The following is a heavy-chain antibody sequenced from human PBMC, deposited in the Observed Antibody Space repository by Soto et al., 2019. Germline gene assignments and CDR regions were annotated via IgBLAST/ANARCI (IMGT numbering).Heavy chain of an antibody. D-gene: IGHD6-19*01. CDR2: ISGSGGST. V-gene: IGHV3-23*01. CDR1: GFTFSSFG. Sequence: LRLSCAASGFTFSSFGMHWVRQAPGKGLEWVSAISGSGGSTYYADSVKGRFTISRDNSKNTLYLQMNSLRAEDTAVYYCAKDRGSGWYPFDYWGQGXLVTVYS. J-gene: IGHJ4*02. CDR3: AKDRGSGWYPFDY.